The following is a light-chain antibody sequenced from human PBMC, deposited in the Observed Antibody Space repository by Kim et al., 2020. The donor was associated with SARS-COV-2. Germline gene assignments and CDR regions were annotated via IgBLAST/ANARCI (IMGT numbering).Light chain of an antibody. CDR1: SLRSYY. V-gene: IGLV3-19*01. Sequence: LGQTVRSTCKGDSLRSYYASWYQQKPGQAPVLVIYGKNNRPSGIPDRFSGSSSGNTASLTITGAQAEDEADYYCNSRDSSGNHQVVFGGGTQLTVL. J-gene: IGLJ2*01. CDR2: GKN. CDR3: NSRDSSGNHQVV.